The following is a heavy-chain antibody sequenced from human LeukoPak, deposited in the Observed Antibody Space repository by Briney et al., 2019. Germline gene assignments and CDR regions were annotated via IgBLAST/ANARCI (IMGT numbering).Heavy chain of an antibody. D-gene: IGHD6-19*01. Sequence: GGSLRLSCAASGFTLSNHWMHWVRQAPGKGLLWVSRIISDSDGSSTVYADSVRGRFTISRDNAKNTLYLQMNSLRAEDTAVYYCIRSSGWPDYWGQGTLVTVSS. V-gene: IGHV3-74*01. J-gene: IGHJ4*02. CDR1: GFTLSNHW. CDR3: IRSSGWPDY. CDR2: IISDSDGSST.